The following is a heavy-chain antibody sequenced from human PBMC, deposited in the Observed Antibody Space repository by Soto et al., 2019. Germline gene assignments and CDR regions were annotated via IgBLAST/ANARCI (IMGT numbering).Heavy chain of an antibody. CDR1: GGTFSSYA. Sequence: QVQLVQSGAEVKKPGSSVKVSCKASGGTFSSYAISWVRQAPGQGLEWMGGIIPIFGTANYAQKFQGRVTITADESTSTAYMELSNLRSEDTAVYYCATRYSYGPEDFGSLDYWGQGTLVTVSS. V-gene: IGHV1-69*12. J-gene: IGHJ4*02. CDR3: ATRYSYGPEDFGSLDY. CDR2: IIPIFGTA. D-gene: IGHD5-18*01.